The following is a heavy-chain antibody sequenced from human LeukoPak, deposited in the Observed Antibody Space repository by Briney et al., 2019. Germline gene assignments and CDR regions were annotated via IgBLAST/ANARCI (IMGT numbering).Heavy chain of an antibody. CDR1: GFTFSSYS. J-gene: IGHJ3*02. D-gene: IGHD3-22*01. CDR3: ARDGPTYYYDSSGYRDAFDI. V-gene: IGHV3-74*01. Sequence: GGSLRLSCAASGFTFSSYSMNWVRQAPGKGLVWVSRINSDGSSTSYADSVKGRFTISRDNAKNTLYLQMNSLRAEDTAVYYCARDGPTYYYDSSGYRDAFDIWGQGTMVTVSS. CDR2: INSDGSST.